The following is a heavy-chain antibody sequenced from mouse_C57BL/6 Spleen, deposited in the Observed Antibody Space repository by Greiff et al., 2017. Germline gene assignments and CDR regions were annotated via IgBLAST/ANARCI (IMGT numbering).Heavy chain of an antibody. V-gene: IGHV1-42*01. CDR1: GYSFTGYY. Sequence: VQLKESGPELVKPGASVKISCKASGYSFTGYYMNWVKQSPEKSLEWIGVINPSTGGTTYNQTFKAKATSPVDKSSITAYMQRKSLTSEDSAVYYCARDDGYYGYFDVWGTGTTVTVSS. D-gene: IGHD2-3*01. CDR2: INPSTGGT. J-gene: IGHJ1*03. CDR3: ARDDGYYGYFDV.